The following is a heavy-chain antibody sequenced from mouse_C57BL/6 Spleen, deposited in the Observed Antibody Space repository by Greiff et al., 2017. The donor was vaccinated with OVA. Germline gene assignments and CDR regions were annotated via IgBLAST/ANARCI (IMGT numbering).Heavy chain of an antibody. CDR1: GYTFTNYW. V-gene: IGHV1-63*01. Sequence: QFQLQQSGAELVRPGTSVKMSCKASGYTFTNYWIGWAKQRPGHGLEWIGDIYPGGGYTNSKEKFKGKATLTAAKSSSTAYIQFSSLTSEDSAIYFCARGTTVVAPYAMDYWGQGTSVTVSS. CDR3: ARGTTVVAPYAMDY. CDR2: IYPGGGYT. J-gene: IGHJ4*01. D-gene: IGHD1-1*01.